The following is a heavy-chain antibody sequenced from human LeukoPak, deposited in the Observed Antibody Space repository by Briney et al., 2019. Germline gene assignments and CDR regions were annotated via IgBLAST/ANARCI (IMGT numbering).Heavy chain of an antibody. D-gene: IGHD5-12*01. V-gene: IGHV1-46*01. CDR3: ARATSPIAYDWNS. CDR2: IDPSGPSV. Sequence: ASVKVSCKASGYSFTNYKIHWLRQAPGQGLQWMGIIDPSGPSVTYAQIFQGRLIVTRDTSTSTVYMQLSSLRSEDTAMYYCARATSPIAYDWNSWGQGPLVTVSS. J-gene: IGHJ4*02. CDR1: GYSFTNYK.